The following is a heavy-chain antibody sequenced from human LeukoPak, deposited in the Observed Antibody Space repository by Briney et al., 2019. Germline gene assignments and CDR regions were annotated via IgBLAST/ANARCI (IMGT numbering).Heavy chain of an antibody. Sequence: SETLSLTCTVSGGSISSYYWSWIRLPPGKGLEWIGEIHHRGTTYYNPSLRSRVTISVDTSKNQFSLRLTSVTAADTAVYYCARVTYNGYQHFDYWGQGNLVTVS. CDR2: IHHRGTT. J-gene: IGHJ4*02. CDR1: GGSISSYY. V-gene: IGHV4-34*01. D-gene: IGHD3-10*01. CDR3: ARVTYNGYQHFDY.